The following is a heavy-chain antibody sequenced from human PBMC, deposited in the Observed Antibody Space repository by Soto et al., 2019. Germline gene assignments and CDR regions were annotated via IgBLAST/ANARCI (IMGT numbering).Heavy chain of an antibody. CDR2: INHSGST. Sequence: SVTLSLTCAVYGGSFSGYYWSWIRQPPGKGLEWIGEINHSGSTNYNPSLKSRVTISVDTSKNQFSLKLSSVTAADTAVYYCARGPHYYYYYGMDVWGQGTTVTVSS. CDR1: GGSFSGYY. J-gene: IGHJ6*02. CDR3: ARGPHYYYYYGMDV. V-gene: IGHV4-34*01.